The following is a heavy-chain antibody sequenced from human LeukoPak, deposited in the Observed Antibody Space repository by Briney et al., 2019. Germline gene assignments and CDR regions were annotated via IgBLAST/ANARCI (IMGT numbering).Heavy chain of an antibody. Sequence: GGSLRLSCAASGFAFDDCAMHWVRQAPGKGLEWVSSISWNSGSIGYADSVKGRFTISRENAKNSLYLQMSSLRAEDTAFYYCVKDEDKYDSSGVLDYWGQGTLVTVSS. CDR3: VKDEDKYDSSGVLDY. J-gene: IGHJ4*02. CDR2: ISWNSGSI. D-gene: IGHD3-22*01. CDR1: GFAFDDCA. V-gene: IGHV3-9*01.